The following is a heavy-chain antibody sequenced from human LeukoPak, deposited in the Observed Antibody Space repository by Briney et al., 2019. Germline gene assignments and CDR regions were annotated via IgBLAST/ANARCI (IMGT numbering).Heavy chain of an antibody. CDR2: ISWDGGST. D-gene: IGHD6-13*01. Sequence: PGGTLRLSCAASGFTFEDYTMHWVRQAPGKGLEGVSLISWDGGSTYYADSVKGRFTISRDNSKNSLYLQMNGLRTEDTALYYCAKDSSSSWPYYMDVWGKGTTVTVSS. CDR1: GFTFEDYT. CDR3: AKDSSSSWPYYMDV. J-gene: IGHJ6*03. V-gene: IGHV3-43*01.